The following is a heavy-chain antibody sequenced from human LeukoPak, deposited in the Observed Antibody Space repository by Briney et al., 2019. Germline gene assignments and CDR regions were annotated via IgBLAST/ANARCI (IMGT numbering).Heavy chain of an antibody. J-gene: IGHJ4*02. D-gene: IGHD6-19*01. CDR1: GGSFSGYY. CDR3: ATQRDSSGNTPFDY. V-gene: IGHV4-34*01. Sequence: KTSETLSLTCAVYGGSFSGYYWSWIRQPPGKGLEWIGEINHSGSTNCNPSLKSRVTISVDTSKNQFSLKLSSVTAADTAVYYCATQRDSSGNTPFDYWGQGTLVTVSS. CDR2: INHSGST.